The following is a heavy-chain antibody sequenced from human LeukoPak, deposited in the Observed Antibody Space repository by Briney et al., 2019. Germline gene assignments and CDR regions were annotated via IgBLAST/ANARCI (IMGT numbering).Heavy chain of an antibody. V-gene: IGHV1-69*13. J-gene: IGHJ6*03. D-gene: IGHD3-10*01. CDR1: GGTFSSYA. Sequence: SVKVSCKASGGTFSSYAISWVRQAPGQGLEWMGGIIPIFGTANYAQKFQGRVTITADESTSTAYMELSSLRSEDTAVYYCARSGSYYNKNYYYYYYMDVWGKGTTVTISS. CDR3: ARSGSYYNKNYYYYYYMDV. CDR2: IIPIFGTA.